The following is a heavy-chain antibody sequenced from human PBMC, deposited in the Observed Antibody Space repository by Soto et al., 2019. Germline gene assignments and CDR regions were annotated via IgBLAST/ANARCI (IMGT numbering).Heavy chain of an antibody. J-gene: IGHJ4*02. Sequence: GSLRLSCAASGFTFSSYAMNWVRQAPGKGLEWVSVISGSGDSTYYADSVKGRFTISRDNSKNTLYLQMNSLRTEDTAVYYCARRGPGTYFDYWGQRTLVTGSS. D-gene: IGHD6-13*01. V-gene: IGHV3-23*01. CDR1: GFTFSSYA. CDR3: ARRGPGTYFDY. CDR2: ISGSGDST.